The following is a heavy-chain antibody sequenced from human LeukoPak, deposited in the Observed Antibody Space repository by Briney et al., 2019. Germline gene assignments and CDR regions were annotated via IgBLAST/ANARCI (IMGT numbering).Heavy chain of an antibody. Sequence: ASVKVSCKASGYTFTSYYMHWVRQAPGQGLEWMGIINPSGGSTSYAQKFQGRVTMTRDTSTSTVYMELSSLRSEDTAVYYCAKDVRWDHPGFDPWGQGTLVIVSS. J-gene: IGHJ5*02. CDR3: AKDVRWDHPGFDP. V-gene: IGHV1-46*01. CDR2: INPSGGST. D-gene: IGHD4-23*01. CDR1: GYTFTSYY.